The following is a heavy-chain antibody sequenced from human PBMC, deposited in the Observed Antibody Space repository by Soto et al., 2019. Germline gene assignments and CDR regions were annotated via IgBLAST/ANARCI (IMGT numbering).Heavy chain of an antibody. D-gene: IGHD3-22*01. J-gene: IGHJ6*02. CDR1: GFTFSTYA. Sequence: GSLRLSCAASGFTFSTYAMSWARQAPGNGLEWVSAISGSGGSTYYADSVKGRFTISRDNSKDTPSLQMSSLRGADIALYNCAKDQGYYSDRSGYPMDVWGQGSTVTVSS. CDR3: AKDQGYYSDRSGYPMDV. CDR2: ISGSGGST. V-gene: IGHV3-23*01.